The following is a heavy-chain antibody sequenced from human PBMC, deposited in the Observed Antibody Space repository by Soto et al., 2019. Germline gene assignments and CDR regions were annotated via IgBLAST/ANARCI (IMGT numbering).Heavy chain of an antibody. V-gene: IGHV1-8*01. J-gene: IGHJ6*02. CDR3: ARTLGYCSGGSCYSVDYYYYGMDV. D-gene: IGHD2-15*01. CDR2: MNPNSGNT. CDR1: GYTFTSYD. Sequence: ASVKVSCKASGYTFTSYDINWVRQATGQGLEWVGWMNPNSGNTGYAQKFQGRVTMTRNTSISTAYMELSSLRSEDTAVYYCARTLGYCSGGSCYSVDYYYYGMDVWGQGTTVTVSS.